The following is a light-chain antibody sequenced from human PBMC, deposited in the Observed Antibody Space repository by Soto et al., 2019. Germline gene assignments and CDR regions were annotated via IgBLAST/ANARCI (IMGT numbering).Light chain of an antibody. V-gene: IGKV3-20*01. J-gene: IGKJ4*01. CDR1: QSVRNSK. CDR3: QQYGGSPLT. Sequence: EIVLTQSPGTLSLSPGETATLSCRASQSVRNSKLVWYQQKLGQAPRLLIYGSSSRATGIPDRFSGSGSGTEFTLTISRLEPEDFAVYYCQQYGGSPLTFGGGTKVEIK. CDR2: GSS.